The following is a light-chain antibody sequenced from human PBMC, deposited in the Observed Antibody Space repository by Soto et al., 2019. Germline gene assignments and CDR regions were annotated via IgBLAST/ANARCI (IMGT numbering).Light chain of an antibody. CDR3: QQFGNSLYT. J-gene: IGKJ2*01. V-gene: IGKV3-20*01. CDR2: DAS. CDR1: QSVSSSY. Sequence: EIVLTQSPGTLSLSPGERATLSCRASQSVSSSYLAWYQQKPGQAPRLLNYDASSRATGIPDRFSVSGSGTVFTLTISRLEPEDFAVYYCQQFGNSLYTFGQGTRLEIK.